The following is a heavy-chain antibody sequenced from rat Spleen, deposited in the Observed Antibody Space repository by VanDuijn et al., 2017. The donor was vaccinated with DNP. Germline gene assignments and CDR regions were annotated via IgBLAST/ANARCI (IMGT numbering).Heavy chain of an antibody. CDR3: TRESWGHVMDG. V-gene: IGHV2S75*01. CDR1: GFSLTNYG. Sequence: QVQLKESGPVLVQASETLSLTCTVSGFSLTNYGVIWVRQSPGKGLEWMGIIWGDGNTDYNSALKSRLSINRDTSKSQVFLKMNILQTDDTAIYYCTRESWGHVMDGWGQGASVTVSS. CDR2: IWGDGNT. D-gene: IGHD5-1*01. J-gene: IGHJ4*01.